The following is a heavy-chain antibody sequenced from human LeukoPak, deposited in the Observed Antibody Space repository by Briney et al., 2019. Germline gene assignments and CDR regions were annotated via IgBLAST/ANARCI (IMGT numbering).Heavy chain of an antibody. CDR3: ARDLSGVTGYTYGRGIDY. V-gene: IGHV3-7*01. CDR1: GFTFSSYW. CDR2: IKKDGSEK. J-gene: IGHJ4*02. Sequence: EGSPRLSCAASGFTFSSYWMSWVRQAPGKGLEWVANIKKDGSEKYYVDSVKGRFTISRDNAKTSLYLQMNSLRAEDTAVYYCARDLSGVTGYTYGRGIDYWGQGTLVTVSS. D-gene: IGHD5-18*01.